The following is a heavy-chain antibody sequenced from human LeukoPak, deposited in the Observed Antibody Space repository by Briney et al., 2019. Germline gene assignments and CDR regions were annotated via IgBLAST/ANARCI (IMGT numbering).Heavy chain of an antibody. CDR3: AKLVGSSPLDY. V-gene: IGHV3-23*01. Sequence: GGSLRLSCAASEFTFSYYAMSWVRQAPGKGLEWVSAISNNGGDTYYADSVKGRFTISRDNSKSTLYLQMNGLSPEDTAVYHCAKLVGSSPLDYWGQGTLVTVSS. CDR2: ISNNGGDT. J-gene: IGHJ4*02. CDR1: EFTFSYYA. D-gene: IGHD2-8*02.